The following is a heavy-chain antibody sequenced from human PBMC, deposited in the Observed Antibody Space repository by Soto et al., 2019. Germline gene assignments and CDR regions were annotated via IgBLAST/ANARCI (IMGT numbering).Heavy chain of an antibody. D-gene: IGHD3-3*01. Sequence: PGRSLGLSCAASGFTFSSYSMNWVRQAPGKGLEWVSSISSSSSYIYYADSVKGRFTISRDNAKNSLYLQMNSLRAEDTAVYYCARDSISNLEWLFEGFSYGMDVWGQGTTVTVSS. CDR3: ARDSISNLEWLFEGFSYGMDV. J-gene: IGHJ6*02. CDR1: GFTFSSYS. CDR2: ISSSSSYI. V-gene: IGHV3-21*01.